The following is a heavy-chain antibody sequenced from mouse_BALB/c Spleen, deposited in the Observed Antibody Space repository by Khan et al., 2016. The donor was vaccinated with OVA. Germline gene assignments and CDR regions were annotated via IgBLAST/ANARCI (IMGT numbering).Heavy chain of an antibody. CDR2: ISYSGST. D-gene: IGHD1-1*01. V-gene: IGHV3-2*02. Sequence: EVQLQESGPGLVKPSQSLSLTCTVTGYSITSNYAWNWLRQFPGNKLEWMGYISYSGSTTYTPSLKSRISITRDTSKNQFFLQLKSVTTEDTATYYCARGNYYGYYFDYWGQGTSLTVSS. CDR1: GYSITSNYA. CDR3: ARGNYYGYYFDY. J-gene: IGHJ2*02.